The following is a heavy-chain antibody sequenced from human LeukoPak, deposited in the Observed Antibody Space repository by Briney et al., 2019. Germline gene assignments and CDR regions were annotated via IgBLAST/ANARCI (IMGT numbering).Heavy chain of an antibody. D-gene: IGHD1-7*01. CDR1: GFTFSTYD. CDR2: IGAVGDT. J-gene: IGHJ2*01. CDR3: ARGWNSFWYFDF. V-gene: IGHV3-13*01. Sequence: GGSLRLSCAASGFTFSTYDMHWVRQVTGKDLEWVSAIGAVGDTYYPDSVKGRFTISRENVKNSLYLQMNSLRVEDTAVYYCARGWNSFWYFDFWGRGTQVTVSS.